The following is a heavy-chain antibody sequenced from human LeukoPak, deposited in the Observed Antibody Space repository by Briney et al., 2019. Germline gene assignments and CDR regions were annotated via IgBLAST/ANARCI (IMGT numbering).Heavy chain of an antibody. V-gene: IGHV3-11*01. CDR3: ARDSGSYYFDY. CDR1: GFTVSDHY. D-gene: IGHD1-26*01. Sequence: GGSLRLSCAASGFTVSDHYMSWIRQAPGKGLEWVSYLSSSGITIEYADSVKGRFTISKDNANNSLYLQMNSLGPEDTAVYYCARDSGSYYFDYWGQGTLVTVSS. CDR2: LSSSGITI. J-gene: IGHJ4*02.